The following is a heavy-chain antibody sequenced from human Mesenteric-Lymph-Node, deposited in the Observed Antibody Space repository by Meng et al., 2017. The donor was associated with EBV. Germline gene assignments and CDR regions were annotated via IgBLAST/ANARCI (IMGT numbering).Heavy chain of an antibody. V-gene: IGHV4-4*02. CDR1: GGSIRSSNW. Sequence: QLQRQEPGPGLVKPSETLSLTCAVSGGSIRSSNWWSWVRQPPGKGLEWIGEIYHSGRTSYNPSLKSRVSLSVEKSKNHFSLNLSSVTAADTAVYYCARVTVTGGYYFDYWGQGSLVTVSS. D-gene: IGHD4-17*01. CDR3: ARVTVTGGYYFDY. CDR2: IYHSGRT. J-gene: IGHJ4*02.